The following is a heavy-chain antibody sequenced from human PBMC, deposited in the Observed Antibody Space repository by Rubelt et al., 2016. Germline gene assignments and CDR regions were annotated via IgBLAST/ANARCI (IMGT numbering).Heavy chain of an antibody. CDR3: ARDRAAGKGGFDY. D-gene: IGHD6-13*01. CDR2: LDTDGSST. Sequence: VQLVESGGGVVQPGGSLRLSCAASGFTFSNYGMHWVRQAPGKGLVWVSRLDTDGSSTKYADSAKGRFTISRDNAKNTLYLQMNSLRAEDTAVYYCARDRAAGKGGFDYWGQGTLVTVSS. J-gene: IGHJ4*02. V-gene: IGHV3-74*02. CDR1: GFTFSNYG.